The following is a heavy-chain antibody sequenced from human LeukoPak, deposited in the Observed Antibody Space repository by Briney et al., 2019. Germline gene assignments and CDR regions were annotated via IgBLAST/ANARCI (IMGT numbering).Heavy chain of an antibody. CDR3: ARSRLEYSYGYFDY. D-gene: IGHD5-18*01. CDR2: ISWNSGSI. Sequence: PGGSLRLSCVASGFTFDDYAMHWVRQAPGKGLEWVSGISWNSGSIVYADSVKGRFTISRDNAKNSLYLQMNSLRAEDTAVYYCARSRLEYSYGYFDYWGQGALVTVSS. J-gene: IGHJ4*02. V-gene: IGHV3-9*01. CDR1: GFTFDDYA.